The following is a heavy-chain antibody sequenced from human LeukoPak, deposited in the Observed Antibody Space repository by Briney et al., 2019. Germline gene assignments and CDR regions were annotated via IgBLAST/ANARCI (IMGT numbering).Heavy chain of an antibody. D-gene: IGHD5-12*01. J-gene: IGHJ4*02. V-gene: IGHV4-34*01. Sequence: SETLSLTCAVYGGSFSGYYWSWIRQPPGKGLEWIGEINHSGSTSNHNPSLKSRVTLSVDTSKNQFSLKLSSVTAADTAVYYCARKSGYARDYWGQGNLVTVSS. CDR2: INHSGSTS. CDR1: GGSFSGYY. CDR3: ARKSGYARDY.